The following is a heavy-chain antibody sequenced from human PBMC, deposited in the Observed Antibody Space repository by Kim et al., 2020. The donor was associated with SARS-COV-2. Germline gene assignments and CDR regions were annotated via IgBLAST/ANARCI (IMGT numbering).Heavy chain of an antibody. V-gene: IGHV4-39*01. D-gene: IGHD6-13*01. J-gene: IGHJ5*02. CDR3: ARSSSGRYNWFDP. Sequence: YNPALKSHLTISESTDKTQFSLKQSAVTAADTAVYYCARSSSGRYNWFDPWGQGTLVTVSS.